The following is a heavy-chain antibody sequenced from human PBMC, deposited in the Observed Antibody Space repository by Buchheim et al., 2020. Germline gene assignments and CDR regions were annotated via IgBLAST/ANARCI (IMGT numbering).Heavy chain of an antibody. D-gene: IGHD3-3*01. Sequence: QVQLVESGGGVVQPGRSLRLSCAVSGFTFSSYAMHWVRQAPGKGLEWVTVISYDGNTKYYADSVKGRFTISRDNSKNTLYMEMNSLRGDDTAVYYCARDLARDPSGARFLYYYYGMDVWGQGTT. CDR1: GFTFSSYA. J-gene: IGHJ6*02. CDR2: ISYDGNTK. V-gene: IGHV3-30-3*01. CDR3: ARDLARDPSGARFLYYYYGMDV.